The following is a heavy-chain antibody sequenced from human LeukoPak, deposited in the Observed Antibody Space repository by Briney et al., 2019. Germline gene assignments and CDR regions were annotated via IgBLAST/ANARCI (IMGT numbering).Heavy chain of an antibody. CDR1: GYTFPVYW. D-gene: IGHD3-10*01. CDR3: ARGVLPARFDS. CDR2: INPKDGGS. Sequence: ASVKVSCKASGYTFPVYWIHWVRLHPRQGFEWMGWINPKDGGSRSAQKFQGRVTLTRDTSTSTVYMELSSLISDDTAVYYCARGVLPARFDSWGQGTLVTVTS. J-gene: IGHJ5*01. V-gene: IGHV1-2*02.